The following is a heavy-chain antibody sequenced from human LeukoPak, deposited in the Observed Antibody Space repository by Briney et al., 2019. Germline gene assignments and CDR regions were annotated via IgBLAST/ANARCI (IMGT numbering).Heavy chain of an antibody. CDR3: AREYTGYDAF. CDR2: ISRNGNIT. CDR1: GFNFNKYW. D-gene: IGHD5-12*01. Sequence: TGGSLRLSCSASGFNFNKYWMHWVRQAPGKGLVWVSRISRNGNITMYADSVKGRFTISRDNAKNTLYLQMNSLRVEDTAVYYCAREYTGYDAFWGQGALVTVSS. V-gene: IGHV3-74*03. J-gene: IGHJ4*02.